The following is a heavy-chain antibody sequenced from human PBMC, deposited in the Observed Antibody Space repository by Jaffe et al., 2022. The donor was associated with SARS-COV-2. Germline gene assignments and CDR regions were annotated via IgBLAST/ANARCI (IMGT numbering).Heavy chain of an antibody. V-gene: IGHV3-53*01. J-gene: IGHJ6*02. D-gene: IGHD3-16*02. CDR1: GFTVSSNY. CDR3: ASGSRYYDYVWGSYRTTFFGYGMDV. Sequence: EVQLVESGGGLIQPGGSLRLSCAASGFTVSSNYMSWVRQAPGKGLEWVSVIYSGGSTYYADSVKGRFTISRDNSKNTLYLQMNSLRAEDTAVYYCASGSRYYDYVWGSYRTTFFGYGMDVWGQGTTVTVSS. CDR2: IYSGGST.